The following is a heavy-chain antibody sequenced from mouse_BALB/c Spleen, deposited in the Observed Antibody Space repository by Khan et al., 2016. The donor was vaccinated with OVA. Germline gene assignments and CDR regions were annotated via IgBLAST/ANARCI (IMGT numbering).Heavy chain of an antibody. Sequence: VQLQESGPGLVAPSQSLSITCTVSGFSLTDYGVGWIRQPPGKGLEWLGVIWGGGTTHYNSALKSRLSISKDNPKSQVFLKMNSLQTDDTAMYYCAKLLWSHYYAMDYWGQGTSVTVSS. J-gene: IGHJ4*01. D-gene: IGHD1-1*02. V-gene: IGHV2-6-5*01. CDR1: GFSLTDYG. CDR3: AKLLWSHYYAMDY. CDR2: IWGGGTT.